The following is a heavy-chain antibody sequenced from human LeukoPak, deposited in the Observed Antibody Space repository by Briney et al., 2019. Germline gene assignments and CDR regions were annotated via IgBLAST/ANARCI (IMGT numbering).Heavy chain of an antibody. CDR1: GGSFSGYY. D-gene: IGHD6-19*01. CDR2: INHSGST. J-gene: IGHJ4*02. CDR3: ARGEAVDYYFDY. Sequence: PSETLSLTCAVYGGSFSGYYWSWIRQPPGKGLEWIGEINHSGSTNYNPSLKSRVTISVDTSKNQLSLKLSSVTAADTAVYYCARGEAVDYYFDYWGQGTLVTVSS. V-gene: IGHV4-34*01.